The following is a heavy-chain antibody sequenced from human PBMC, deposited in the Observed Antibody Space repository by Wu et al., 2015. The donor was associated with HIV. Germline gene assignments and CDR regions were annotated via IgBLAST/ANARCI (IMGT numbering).Heavy chain of an antibody. CDR3: ARFQYHLLRRHDYLDV. D-gene: IGHD1-26*01. V-gene: IGHV4-34*01. J-gene: IGHJ6*03. CDR1: GGSFSGYH. Sequence: QVQLQQWGAGLLKPSETLSLTCAVHGGSFSGYHWSWIRQSPGKGLEWIGEVNHSGIPNYNPSLESRVTISLDTSKDQFSLKMSSVTAADTAVYYCARFQYHLLRRHDYLDVWGKGSAVIVSS. CDR2: VNHSGIP.